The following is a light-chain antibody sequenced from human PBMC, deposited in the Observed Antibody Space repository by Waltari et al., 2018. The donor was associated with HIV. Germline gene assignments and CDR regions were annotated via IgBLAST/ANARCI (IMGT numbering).Light chain of an antibody. CDR2: RNN. CDR1: SNNVGNQG. V-gene: IGLV10-54*04. J-gene: IGLJ2*01. CDR3: SAWDSCLSAVV. Sequence: QAGLTQPPSVSKGLRQTATLTCTGNSNNVGNQGAAWLQQHQGHPPKLLSYRNNNRPSGISERFSASRSGNTASLTITGLQPEDEADYYCSAWDSCLSAVVFGGGTKLTVL.